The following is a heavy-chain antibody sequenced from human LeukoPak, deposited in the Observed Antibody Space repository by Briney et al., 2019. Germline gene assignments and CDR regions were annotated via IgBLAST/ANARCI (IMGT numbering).Heavy chain of an antibody. J-gene: IGHJ3*01. Sequence: GSLRLSCAASGFMFDDYGMSWIRQPPGKGLDWIGYIYSSGTTNYNPSLKRRVSISVDTSRNQFSLKLTSVTAADTAVYYCARLGCASCYHSSTFGVWDQGTIVTV. CDR1: GFMFDDYG. D-gene: IGHD2-15*01. V-gene: IGHV4-59*08. CDR3: ARLGCASCYHSSTFGV. CDR2: IYSSGTT.